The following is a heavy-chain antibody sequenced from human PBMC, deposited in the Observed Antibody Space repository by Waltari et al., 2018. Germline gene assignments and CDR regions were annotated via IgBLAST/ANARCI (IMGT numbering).Heavy chain of an antibody. CDR3: ARGRKDIVLMVYAAFDY. Sequence: QVQLVQSGAEVTKPGSSVQVSCKASGGTFSSYAISWVRQAPGQGLEWMGGIIPIFGTANYAQKFQGRVTITADESTSTAYMELSSLRSEDTAVYYCARGRKDIVLMVYAAFDYWGQGTLVTFSS. CDR1: GGTFSSYA. J-gene: IGHJ4*02. CDR2: IIPIFGTA. V-gene: IGHV1-69*01. D-gene: IGHD2-8*01.